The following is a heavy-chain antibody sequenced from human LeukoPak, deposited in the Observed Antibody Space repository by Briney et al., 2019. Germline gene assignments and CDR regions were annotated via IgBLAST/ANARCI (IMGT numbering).Heavy chain of an antibody. D-gene: IGHD4-11*01. CDR2: IIPIFGTA. CDR3: ARERTTWNWFDP. V-gene: IGHV1-69*05. Sequence: ASVKVSCKASGGTFSSYAISWVRQAPGQGLEWMGGIIPIFGTANYAQKFQGRVTITTDESTSTAYMELSSLRSGDTAVYYCARERTTWNWFDPWGQGTLVTVSS. J-gene: IGHJ5*02. CDR1: GGTFSSYA.